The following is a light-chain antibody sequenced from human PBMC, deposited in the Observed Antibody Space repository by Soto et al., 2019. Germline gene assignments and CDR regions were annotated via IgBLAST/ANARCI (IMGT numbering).Light chain of an antibody. CDR3: QLWDSNSDHVV. CDR2: DDR. J-gene: IGLJ2*01. Sequence: SYELTQPPSVSVAPGQTARITCGGTNIGRKSVHWYQQKPGHAPVVVVYDDRDRPSGIPERFSGSNSGNTAALTISRVEAGDEADYYCQLWDSNSDHVVFGGGTQLTV. CDR1: NIGRKS. V-gene: IGLV3-21*02.